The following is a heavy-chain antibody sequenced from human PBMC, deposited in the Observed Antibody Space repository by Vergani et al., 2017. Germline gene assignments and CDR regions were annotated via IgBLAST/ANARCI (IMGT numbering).Heavy chain of an antibody. Sequence: QVQLVQSGAEVKKPGASVKVSCKASGYTFTSYGISWVRQAPGQGLEWMGWISAYNGNTNYAQKLQGRVTMTTDTSTSTAYMELRSLRSDDTAVYYCAGDQLQGLGYCSGGSCYPGDYWGQGTLVTVSS. CDR2: ISAYNGNT. D-gene: IGHD2-15*01. CDR1: GYTFTSYG. CDR3: AGDQLQGLGYCSGGSCYPGDY. J-gene: IGHJ4*02. V-gene: IGHV1-18*01.